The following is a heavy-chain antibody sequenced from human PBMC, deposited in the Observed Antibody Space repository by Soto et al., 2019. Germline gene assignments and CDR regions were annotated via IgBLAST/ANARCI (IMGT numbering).Heavy chain of an antibody. CDR2: IYHSGST. J-gene: IGHJ6*02. CDR3: ARVSGSYYYAMDV. V-gene: IGHV4-4*02. Sequence: PAETLSLTCTVSGDSISRNSYYWSRGRQPPGKGLEWIGEIYHSGSTNYNPSLKSRVTISVDKSKNQFSLKLSSVTAADTAVYYCARVSGSYYYAMDVWGQGTTVTVSS. CDR1: GDSISRNSYY. D-gene: IGHD1-26*01.